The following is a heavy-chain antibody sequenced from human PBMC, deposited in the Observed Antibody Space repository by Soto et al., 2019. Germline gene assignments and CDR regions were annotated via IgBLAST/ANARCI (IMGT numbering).Heavy chain of an antibody. CDR2: ISYDGSNK. CDR3: ARSLGYCSGGSCYSSYYYYGMDV. Sequence: QVQLVESGGGVVQPGRSLRLSCAASGFTFSSYAMHWVRQAPGKGLERVSVISYDGSNKYYADSVKGRFTISRDNSKNTLYLQMNSLRAEDTAVYYCARSLGYCSGGSCYSSYYYYGMDVWGQGTTVTVSS. D-gene: IGHD2-15*01. V-gene: IGHV3-30-3*01. J-gene: IGHJ6*02. CDR1: GFTFSSYA.